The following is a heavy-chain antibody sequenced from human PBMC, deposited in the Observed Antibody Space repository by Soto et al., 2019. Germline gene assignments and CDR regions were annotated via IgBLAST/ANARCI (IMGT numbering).Heavy chain of an antibody. CDR1: GGTFSSYA. CDR3: ARDIVAGTDYYYYGMDV. CDR2: IIPIFGTA. Sequence: QVQLVQSGAEVKKPGSSVKVSCKASGGTFSSYAISWVRQAPGQGLEWMGGIIPIFGTANYAQKFQGRVTITANKSPSPAYMEVSSLRSEDTAVYYCARDIVAGTDYYYYGMDVWGQGTTVTVSS. V-gene: IGHV1-69*06. J-gene: IGHJ6*02. D-gene: IGHD6-19*01.